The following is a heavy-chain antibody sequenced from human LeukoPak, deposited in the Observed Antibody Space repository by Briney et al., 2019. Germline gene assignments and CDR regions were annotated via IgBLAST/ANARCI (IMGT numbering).Heavy chain of an antibody. CDR3: ARWSSYGLGDFDY. CDR2: IYYSGST. J-gene: IGHJ4*02. D-gene: IGHD5-18*01. Sequence: SETLSLTCSVSGDSMSSYYWNWIRQPPGKGLECMGNIYYSGSTDYNPSLKSRVTISVDTSKNQFSLKLSSVAAADTAVYYCARWSSYGLGDFDYWGQGTLVTVSS. V-gene: IGHV4-59*01. CDR1: GDSMSSYY.